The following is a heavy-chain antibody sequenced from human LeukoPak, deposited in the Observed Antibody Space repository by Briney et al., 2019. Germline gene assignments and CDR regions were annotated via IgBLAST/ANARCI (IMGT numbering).Heavy chain of an antibody. CDR1: GFTFSSYA. D-gene: IGHD6-13*01. V-gene: IGHV3-30*04. CDR3: ARDPQYSSSRSRTLYYFDY. CDR2: ISYDGSNK. Sequence: PGGSLRLSCAASGFTFSSYAMHWVRQAPGKGLEWVAVISYDGSNKYYADSVKGRFTISRDNSKNTLYLQMNSLRAEDTAVYYCARDPQYSSSRSRTLYYFDYWGQGTLVTVSS. J-gene: IGHJ4*02.